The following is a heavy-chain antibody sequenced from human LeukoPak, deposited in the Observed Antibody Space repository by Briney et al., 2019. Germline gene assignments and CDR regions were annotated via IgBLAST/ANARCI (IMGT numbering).Heavy chain of an antibody. J-gene: IGHJ4*02. V-gene: IGHV3-23*01. CDR3: VKSGLSRFDY. Sequence: ETLSLTCSVSGGAISTYYWSWVRQAPGKGLEWVSAFSGRGGSTYYADSVKGRFTISRDNSKNTLYLQMNSLRAEDTAVYYCVKSGLSRFDYWGQGTLVTVSS. CDR2: FSGRGGST. CDR1: GGAISTYY. D-gene: IGHD4/OR15-4a*01.